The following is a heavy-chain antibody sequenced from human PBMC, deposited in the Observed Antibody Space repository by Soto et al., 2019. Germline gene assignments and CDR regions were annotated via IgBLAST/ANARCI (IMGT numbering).Heavy chain of an antibody. Sequence: QVQLVQSGAEVKKPGSSVKVSCKASGGTFSSFAISWVRQAPGQGLEWMGGIIPIFGTADYAQKFQGRVTITADESTSAAYMELNSLRSADTAVYYCANGRWLHEGYYYYYGMDVWGQGTTVTVSS. CDR2: IIPIFGTA. V-gene: IGHV1-69*01. D-gene: IGHD5-12*01. CDR3: ANGRWLHEGYYYYYGMDV. J-gene: IGHJ6*02. CDR1: GGTFSSFA.